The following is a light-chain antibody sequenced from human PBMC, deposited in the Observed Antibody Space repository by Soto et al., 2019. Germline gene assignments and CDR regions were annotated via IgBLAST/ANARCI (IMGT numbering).Light chain of an antibody. CDR3: QQYQYKYS. V-gene: IGKV1-33*01. CDR2: GSS. CDR1: QDIAKD. Sequence: DIQMTQSPSSLSASIGDRVTITCQASQDIAKDLNWYHQKPGKAPKLLISGSSNLNTGVPSRFSGSGSGTDFTLTISSLQADDFATYYCQQYQYKYSFGQGTKLEIK. J-gene: IGKJ2*03.